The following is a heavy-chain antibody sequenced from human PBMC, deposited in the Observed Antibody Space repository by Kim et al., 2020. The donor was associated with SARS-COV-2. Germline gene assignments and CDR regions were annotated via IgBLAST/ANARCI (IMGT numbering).Heavy chain of an antibody. CDR3: TRWGAGNY. CDR2: IKRDGSGK. D-gene: IGHD1-26*01. Sequence: GGSLRLSCAASGFTFGNYWMSWVRQAPGKGLEWVANIKRDGSGKYYVDSVRGRFTISRDNAQNSLILQMNRLRVEDTAVYECTRWGAGNYWGAGTLVTVSS. CDR1: GFTFGNYW. J-gene: IGHJ4*02. V-gene: IGHV3-7*01.